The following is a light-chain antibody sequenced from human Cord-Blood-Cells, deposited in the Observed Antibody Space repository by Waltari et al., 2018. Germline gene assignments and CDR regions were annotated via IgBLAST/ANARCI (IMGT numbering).Light chain of an antibody. V-gene: IGLV2-8*01. J-gene: IGLJ2*01. CDR2: EVS. CDR3: SSYAGSNNVV. Sequence: QPALTQPPSASGSPGQSVTISCTGTSSDVGGYNYAPWYQQHPGKAPKRMISEVSKRPSGVPDRFSGSKSGNTASLTVSGLQAEDEADYYCSSYAGSNNVVFGGGTKLTVL. CDR1: SSDVGGYNY.